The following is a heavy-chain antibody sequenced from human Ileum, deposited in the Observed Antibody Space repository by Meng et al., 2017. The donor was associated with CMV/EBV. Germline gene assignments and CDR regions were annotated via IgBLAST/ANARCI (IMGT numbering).Heavy chain of an antibody. CDR2: ISYVGGAN. CDR3: ARALRSPISSRGVTCLDYLYYGMDV. Sequence: GESLKISCGASGFAFNTYDMHWVRQAPDKGLEWVAVISYVGGANYYVDSVEGRFIISRDNSKNTLYLQMNSLRAEDTAVYYCARALRSPISSRGVTCLDYLYYGMDVWGQGTTVTVSS. V-gene: IGHV3-30-3*01. CDR1: GFAFNTYD. D-gene: IGHD3-10*01. J-gene: IGHJ6*02.